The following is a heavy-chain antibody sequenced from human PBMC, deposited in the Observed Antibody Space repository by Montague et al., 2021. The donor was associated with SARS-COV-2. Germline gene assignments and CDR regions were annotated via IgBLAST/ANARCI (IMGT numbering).Heavy chain of an antibody. D-gene: IGHD3-9*01. V-gene: IGHV2-70*04. Sequence: PALVKPTQTLTLTCTFSGFSLSTSGMRASWIRQPPGKALEWLARXDWDDDKFYSTPLKTRLTISKDTSKNQVVLTMTNMDPVDTATYYCARSYYDILTAYYTPFDYWGQGTLVTVSS. CDR2: XDWDDDK. CDR1: GFSLSTSGMR. J-gene: IGHJ4*02. CDR3: ARSYYDILTAYYTPFDY.